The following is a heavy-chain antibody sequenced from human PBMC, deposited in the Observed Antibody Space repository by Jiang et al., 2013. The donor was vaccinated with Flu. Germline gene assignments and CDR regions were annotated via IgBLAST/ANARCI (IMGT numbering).Heavy chain of an antibody. CDR2: ISAYNGNT. J-gene: IGHJ4*02. D-gene: IGHD3-22*01. Sequence: SGAEVKKPGASVKVSCKASGYTFTSYGISWVRQAPGQGLEWMGWISAYNGNTNYAQKLQGRVTMTTDTSTSTAYMELRSLRSDDTAVYYCARGDAYDSSGYYSDFDYWGQGTLVTVSS. CDR3: ARGDAYDSSGYYSDFDY. V-gene: IGHV1-18*01. CDR1: GYTFTSYG.